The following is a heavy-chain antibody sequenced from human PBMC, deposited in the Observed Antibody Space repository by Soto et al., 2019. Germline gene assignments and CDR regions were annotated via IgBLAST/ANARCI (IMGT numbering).Heavy chain of an antibody. D-gene: IGHD5-12*01. V-gene: IGHV3-23*01. CDR1: GFTFSSYA. CDR3: AKERDGYNYYFDY. J-gene: IGHJ4*02. Sequence: GGSLRLSCAASGFTFSSYAMSWVRQAPGKGLEWVSAINGSGGSTYSADSVKGRFTISRDNSKNTLYLHRNRLRAEDTAVYYCAKERDGYNYYFDYWGQGTLVTVSS. CDR2: INGSGGST.